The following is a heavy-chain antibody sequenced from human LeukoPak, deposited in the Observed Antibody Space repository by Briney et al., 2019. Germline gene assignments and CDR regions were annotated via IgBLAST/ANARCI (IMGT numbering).Heavy chain of an antibody. CDR1: GASLTRPTYY. Sequence: PSETLSLTCSVSGASLTRPTYYQWSWIRQPPGKGLELIGSLFPTGSATLNPSLKSRVTMSLDTSKSQFSLKLSSVTAEDSAVYYCARFKSGGFSYFDSWGQGTLVAVSS. CDR3: ARFKSGGFSYFDS. V-gene: IGHV4-61*01. CDR2: LFPTGSA. J-gene: IGHJ4*02. D-gene: IGHD3-3*01.